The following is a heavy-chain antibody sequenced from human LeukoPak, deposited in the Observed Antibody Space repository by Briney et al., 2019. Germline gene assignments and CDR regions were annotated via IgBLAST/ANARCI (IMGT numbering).Heavy chain of an antibody. CDR3: ARALTPLRDSSGYLYLGS. Sequence: SETLSLTCDVYGGSFSGYYWSWIRQPPGKGLEWIGEINHSGSTNYNPSLKSRVTISVDTSKNQFSLKLSSVTAADTAVYYCARALTPLRDSSGYLYLGSWGQGTLVTVSS. CDR1: GGSFSGYY. J-gene: IGHJ5*02. CDR2: INHSGST. V-gene: IGHV4-34*01. D-gene: IGHD3-22*01.